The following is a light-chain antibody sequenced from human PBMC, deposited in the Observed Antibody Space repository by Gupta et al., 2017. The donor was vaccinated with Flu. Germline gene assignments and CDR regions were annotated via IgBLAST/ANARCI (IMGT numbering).Light chain of an antibody. CDR1: SSDVGSHDY. CDR3: SSFVNTDTWV. J-gene: IGLJ3*02. CDR2: EVS. V-gene: IGLV2-14*01. Sequence: QSALTQPDSASGSPGQSPTTSCTGTSSDVGSHDYVSWYQWHPGKAPKLIIYEVSNRPAGISNRFSGSKSGNTASLTVSGLQAEDEAEYYCSSFVNTDTWVFGGGTKLTVL.